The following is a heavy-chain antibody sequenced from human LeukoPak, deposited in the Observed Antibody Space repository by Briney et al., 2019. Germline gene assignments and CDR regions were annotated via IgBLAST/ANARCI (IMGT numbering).Heavy chain of an antibody. D-gene: IGHD3-22*01. Sequence: ASVKVSCKASGYTFTSYGISWVRQAPGQGLEWMGWISAYNGNTNYAQKLQGRVTMTTDTSTSTAYMELRSLRSEDTAVYYCARDHADYYYDSSGYFQYYFDYWGQGSQVTVSS. CDR1: GYTFTSYG. CDR3: ARDHADYYYDSSGYFQYYFDY. V-gene: IGHV1-18*01. CDR2: ISAYNGNT. J-gene: IGHJ4*02.